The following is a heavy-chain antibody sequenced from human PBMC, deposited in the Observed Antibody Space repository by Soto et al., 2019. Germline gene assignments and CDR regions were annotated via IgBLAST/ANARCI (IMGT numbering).Heavy chain of an antibody. V-gene: IGHV2-5*01. CDR1: GLSLTTGGVA. J-gene: IGHJ6*02. Sequence: QITLKESGPTLVKPTQTLRLTCTLSGLSLTTGGVAVAWIRQPPAKALECLALIYWNDDMRYSPVLQRRLTITKDTSRHQVVLTMTDMDPEDTATYYCVHKQLFPSAASSYVTDVWGQGTTVTVSS. CDR3: VHKQLFPSAASSYVTDV. D-gene: IGHD6-6*01. CDR2: IYWNDDM.